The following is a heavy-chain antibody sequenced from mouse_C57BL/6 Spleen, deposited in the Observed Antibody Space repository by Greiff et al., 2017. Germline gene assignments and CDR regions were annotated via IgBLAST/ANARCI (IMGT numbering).Heavy chain of an antibody. Sequence: VQLQQSGPGLVAPSQSLSITCTVSGFSLTSYAISWVRQPPGKGLEWLGVIWTGGGTNYNSALKSRLSISKDNSKSQVFLKMNSLQTDDTARYYCARTLGSSHYAMDYWGQGTSVTVSS. CDR2: IWTGGGT. V-gene: IGHV2-9-1*01. J-gene: IGHJ4*01. CDR1: GFSLTSYA. D-gene: IGHD1-1*01. CDR3: ARTLGSSHYAMDY.